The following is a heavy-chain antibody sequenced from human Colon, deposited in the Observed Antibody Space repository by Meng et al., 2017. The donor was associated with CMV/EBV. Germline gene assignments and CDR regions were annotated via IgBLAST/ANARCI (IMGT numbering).Heavy chain of an antibody. Sequence: GESLKISCAASGFTLSSFYMYWVRQAPGKGLVWVSLIYSGGFTTYYADSVKGRFTISRDSSKNTLYLQLNSLRADDTAVYYCAKDGALQLVGAFDYWGQGTLVTVSS. CDR2: IYSGGFTT. CDR1: GFTLSSFY. D-gene: IGHD6-13*01. CDR3: AKDGALQLVGAFDY. J-gene: IGHJ4*02. V-gene: IGHV3-23*03.